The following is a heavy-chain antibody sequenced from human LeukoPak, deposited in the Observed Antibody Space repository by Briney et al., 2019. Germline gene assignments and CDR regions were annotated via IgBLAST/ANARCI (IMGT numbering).Heavy chain of an antibody. Sequence: ASVKVSCKASGYTYTSYGISWVRQAPGQGLEWMVWISAYNGNTNYAQKLQGRVTMTTDTSTSTAYMELRSLRSDDTAVYYCARVWRPYVLLWFGELSDDAFDIWGQGTMVTVSS. J-gene: IGHJ3*02. D-gene: IGHD3-10*01. CDR3: ARVWRPYVLLWFGELSDDAFDI. CDR2: ISAYNGNT. V-gene: IGHV1-18*01. CDR1: GYTYTSYG.